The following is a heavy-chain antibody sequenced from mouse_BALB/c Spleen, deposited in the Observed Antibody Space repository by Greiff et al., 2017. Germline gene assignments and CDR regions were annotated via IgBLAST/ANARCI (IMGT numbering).Heavy chain of an antibody. J-gene: IGHJ4*01. D-gene: IGHD2-14*01. V-gene: IGHV3-1*02. Sequence: DVQLQESGPDLVKPSQSLSLTCTVTGYSITSGYSWHWIRQFPGNKLEWMGYIHYSGSTNYNPSLKSRISITRDTSKNQFFLQLNSVTTEDTATYYCARSGRYDDGEHAMDYWGQGTSVTVSS. CDR3: ARSGRYDDGEHAMDY. CDR1: GYSITSGYS. CDR2: IHYSGST.